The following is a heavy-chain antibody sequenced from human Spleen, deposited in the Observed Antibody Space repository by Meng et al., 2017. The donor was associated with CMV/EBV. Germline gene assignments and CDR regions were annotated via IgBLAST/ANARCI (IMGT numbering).Heavy chain of an antibody. V-gene: IGHV4-31*02. J-gene: IGHJ4*02. CDR3: ARDHVSSWAHFDY. CDR1: GGSISSGGYY. D-gene: IGHD6-13*01. CDR2: IYYSGST. Sequence: SGGSISSGGYYWSWIRQHPGKGLEWIGYIYYSGSTYYNPSLKSRVTISVDTSKNQFSLKLSSVTAADTAAYYCARDHVSSWAHFDYWGQGTLVTVSS.